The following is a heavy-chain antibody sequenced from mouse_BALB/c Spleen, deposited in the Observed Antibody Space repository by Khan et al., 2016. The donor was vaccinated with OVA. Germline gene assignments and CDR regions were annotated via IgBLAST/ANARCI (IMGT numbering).Heavy chain of an antibody. CDR2: ISYSGTT. V-gene: IGHV3-2*02. J-gene: IGHJ2*01. CDR3: ARVYGGDFDY. D-gene: IGHD1-1*01. Sequence: QLEESGPGLVKPSQSLSLTCTVTGYSITTDYAWNWIRQFPGNKLEWMGFISYSGTTKYNPSLKSRISITRDTSKNQFFLQLKSVTTEDTARYYCARVYGGDFDYWGQGTTLTVSS. CDR1: GYSITTDYA.